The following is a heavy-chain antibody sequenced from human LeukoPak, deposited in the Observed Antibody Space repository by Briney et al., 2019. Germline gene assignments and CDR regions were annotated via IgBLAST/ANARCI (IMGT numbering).Heavy chain of an antibody. Sequence: GGSLRLSCAASGFTFSSYAMHWVRQAPGKGLEWVAVISYDGSNKYYADSVKGRFTISRDNSKNTLYLQMNSLRAEDTAVYYCAKDLSSYYDSSGFDYWGQGTLVTVSS. CDR2: ISYDGSNK. V-gene: IGHV3-30*04. D-gene: IGHD3-22*01. CDR1: GFTFSSYA. CDR3: AKDLSSYYDSSGFDY. J-gene: IGHJ4*02.